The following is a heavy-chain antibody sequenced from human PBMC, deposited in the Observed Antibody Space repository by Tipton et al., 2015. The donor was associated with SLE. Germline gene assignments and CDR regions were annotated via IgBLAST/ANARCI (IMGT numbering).Heavy chain of an antibody. CDR2: IYYSGST. CDR3: ARGDSGRRFDY. CDR1: GGSISSSSYY. J-gene: IGHJ4*02. Sequence: TLSLTCTVSGGSISSSSYYWGWIRQPPGKGLEWIGSIYYSGSTYYNPPLKSRVTISVDRSKNQFSLKLSSVTAADTAVYYCARGDSGRRFDYWGQGTLVTVSS. V-gene: IGHV4-39*07. D-gene: IGHD5-12*01.